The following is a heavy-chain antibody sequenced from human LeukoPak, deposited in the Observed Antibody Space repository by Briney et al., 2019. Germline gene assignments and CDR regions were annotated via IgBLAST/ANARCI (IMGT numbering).Heavy chain of an antibody. J-gene: IGHJ4*02. CDR1: GFTFSSYW. CDR2: IIQDGSEK. V-gene: IGHV3-7*01. Sequence: GGSLRLSCAASGFTFSSYWMSWVRQAPGKGLEWVANIIQDGSEKYYVYSVKGRFTISRDNAKNSLYLQMNSLRAEDTAVYYCARVSLGITIFGVVTYWGQGTLDTVSS. CDR3: ARVSLGITIFGVVTY. D-gene: IGHD3-3*01.